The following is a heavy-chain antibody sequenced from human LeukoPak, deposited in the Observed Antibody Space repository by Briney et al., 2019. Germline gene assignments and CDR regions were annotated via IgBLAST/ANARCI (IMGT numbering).Heavy chain of an antibody. Sequence: PSETLSLTCTVSGGSISNYYWSWIRQPPGKGLECIGYIYYSGSTNYNPSLKSRVTISVDTSKNQFSLKLSSVTAADTAVYYCARDSTIVRFYWWGQGTLVTVPS. J-gene: IGHJ4*02. V-gene: IGHV4-59*12. CDR1: GGSISNYY. CDR2: IYYSGST. CDR3: ARDSTIVRFYW. D-gene: IGHD2/OR15-2a*01.